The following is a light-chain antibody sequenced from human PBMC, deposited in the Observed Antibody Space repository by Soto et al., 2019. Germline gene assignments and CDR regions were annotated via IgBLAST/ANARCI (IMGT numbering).Light chain of an antibody. CDR1: QGIRND. J-gene: IGKJ1*01. CDR2: AAS. Sequence: AIQLTQPPSSLSASVGDRVTITCRASQGIRNDLGWYQHKPGKAPKLLIHAASSLQSGVPSRFSGSASGTEFTLTISSLQPEDLASYYCLQDHSYPWTFGQGTKVEI. CDR3: LQDHSYPWT. V-gene: IGKV1-6*01.